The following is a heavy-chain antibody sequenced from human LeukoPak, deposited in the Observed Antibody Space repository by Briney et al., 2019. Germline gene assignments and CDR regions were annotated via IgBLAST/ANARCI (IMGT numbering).Heavy chain of an antibody. CDR1: GFTFSSYS. V-gene: IGHV3-21*01. Sequence: TGGSLRLSCAASGFTFSSYSMNWVRQAPGKGLEWVSSISSSSSYIYYADSVKGRFTISRDNAKNSLYLQMNSLRAGDTAVYYCARAEGSSWSDNWFDPWGQGTLVTVSS. D-gene: IGHD6-13*01. CDR2: ISSSSSYI. CDR3: ARAEGSSWSDNWFDP. J-gene: IGHJ5*02.